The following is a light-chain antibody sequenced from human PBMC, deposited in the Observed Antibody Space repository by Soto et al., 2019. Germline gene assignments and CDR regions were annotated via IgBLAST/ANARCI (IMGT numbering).Light chain of an antibody. CDR1: TRDVGGYNF. CDR2: EVN. V-gene: IGLV2-14*01. J-gene: IGLJ1*01. CDR3: SSYTISNTLPFV. Sequence: QSALTQPASVSGSPGQSITISCTGTTRDVGGYNFVSWYQQYPGKAPKLMIYEVNNRPSGVSNRFSGSKSGNTASLTISGLQPEDEADYYCSSYTISNTLPFVFGTGTE.